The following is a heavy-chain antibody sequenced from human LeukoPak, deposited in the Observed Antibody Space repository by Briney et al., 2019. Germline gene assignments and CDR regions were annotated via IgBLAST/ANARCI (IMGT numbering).Heavy chain of an antibody. CDR1: GYTFTSYD. CDR3: ARGSRGGGLGELLRYLNYYYGMDV. V-gene: IGHV1-8*01. D-gene: IGHD3-10*01. CDR2: MNPNSGNT. Sequence: ASVKVSCKASGYTFTSYDINWVRQATGQGLEWMGWMNPNSGNTGYAQKFQGRVTMTRNTSISTAYMELSSLRSEDTAVYYCARGSRGGGLGELLRYLNYYYGMDVWGQGTTVTVSS. J-gene: IGHJ6*02.